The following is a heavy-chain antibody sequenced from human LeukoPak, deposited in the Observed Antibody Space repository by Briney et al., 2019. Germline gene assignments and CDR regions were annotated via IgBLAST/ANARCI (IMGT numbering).Heavy chain of an antibody. V-gene: IGHV3-23*01. Sequence: GGSLRLSCAASGFTFSSYAMSWVRQVSGKGLEWVSVISGSGGSTYYADSVKGRFTISRDNSKNMLYLQMNSLRAEDTALYYCAKDADISVELVVITSFDSWGQGTLVTVSS. CDR3: AKDADISVELVVITSFDS. D-gene: IGHD3-22*01. CDR1: GFTFSSYA. CDR2: ISGSGGST. J-gene: IGHJ4*02.